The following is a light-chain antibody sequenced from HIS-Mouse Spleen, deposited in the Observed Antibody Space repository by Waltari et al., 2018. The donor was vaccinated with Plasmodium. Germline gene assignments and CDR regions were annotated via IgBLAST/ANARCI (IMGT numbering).Light chain of an antibody. CDR3: QQYNSYST. CDR1: QSISSW. CDR2: KAY. J-gene: IGKJ1*01. V-gene: IGKV1-5*03. Sequence: DIQMTQSPSPLSASVGDRVTITCRASQSISSWLAWYQQKPGKAPKLLIYKAYSLESGVPSRFSGSGSGTEFTLTISSLQPDDFATYYCQQYNSYSTFGQGTKVEIK.